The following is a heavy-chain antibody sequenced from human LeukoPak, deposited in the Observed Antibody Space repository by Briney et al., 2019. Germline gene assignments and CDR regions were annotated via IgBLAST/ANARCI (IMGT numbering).Heavy chain of an antibody. CDR2: INPSGGST. CDR3: ARDLRRWLQLFDY. J-gene: IGHJ4*02. V-gene: IGHV1-46*01. D-gene: IGHD5-24*01. Sequence: ASVKVSCKASGYTFTHYYIHWVRQAPGQGLKWMGIINPSGGSTSYAQKFQGRVTMTRDTSTSTVYMDLSSLRSEDTAVYYCARDLRRWLQLFDYWGQGTLVTVSS. CDR1: GYTFTHYY.